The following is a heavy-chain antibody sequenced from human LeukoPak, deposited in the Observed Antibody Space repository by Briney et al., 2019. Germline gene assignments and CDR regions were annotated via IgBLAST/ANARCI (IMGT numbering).Heavy chain of an antibody. V-gene: IGHV4-34*01. Sequence: SETLSLTCAVYGGSFSGYYWSWIRQPPGKGLEWLGEINHSGSTNYNPSLRSRVAISLDTSKNHFSLKLRSVTAADTAVYNCARAAWNGGGGFDPWGQGTLVTVSS. CDR3: ARAAWNGGGGFDP. D-gene: IGHD3-16*01. CDR1: GGSFSGYY. CDR2: INHSGST. J-gene: IGHJ5*02.